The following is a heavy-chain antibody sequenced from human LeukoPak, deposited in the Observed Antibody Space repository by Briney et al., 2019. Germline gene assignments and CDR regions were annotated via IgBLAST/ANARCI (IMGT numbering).Heavy chain of an antibody. J-gene: IGHJ1*01. Sequence: ASVKVSCKASGYTFTIYDINWVRQATGQGLEWMGWMNPNNGNTGYAQKFQGRVTITRNTSINTAYMELSSLKSDDTAVYYCARGSVLENYCSGGSCYDGAGFWGQGTLVTVSS. V-gene: IGHV1-8*03. CDR3: ARGSVLENYCSGGSCYDGAGF. CDR1: GYTFTIYD. CDR2: MNPNNGNT. D-gene: IGHD2-15*01.